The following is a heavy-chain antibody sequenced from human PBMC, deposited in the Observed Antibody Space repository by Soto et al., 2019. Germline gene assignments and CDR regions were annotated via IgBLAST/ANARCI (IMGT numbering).Heavy chain of an antibody. CDR3: ARAGFSYGAILF. CDR1: GGPIKTGDYY. D-gene: IGHD2-8*01. CDR2: VFYSGAT. V-gene: IGHV4-30-4*01. Sequence: SETLSLTCNVSGGPIKTGDYYWNWIRQPPGKGLEWIGYVFYSGATNYSPSLKSRAAISMDTSKNQISLSLTSMTAADTAVYYCARAGFSYGAILFWGQGIRVTVSS. J-gene: IGHJ4*02.